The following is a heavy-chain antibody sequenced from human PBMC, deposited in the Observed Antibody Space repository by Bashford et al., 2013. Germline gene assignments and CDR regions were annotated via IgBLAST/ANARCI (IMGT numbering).Heavy chain of an antibody. Sequence: WVRQAPGQGLEWMGWINPSRGGTNYAEKFQGRVSMTRDTSISTAYLELSRLTSDDTAIYYXQFDGDWLDYWG. V-gene: IGHV1-2*02. J-gene: IGHJ4*01. CDR3: QFDGDWLDY. CDR2: INPSRGGT. D-gene: IGHD4-17*01.